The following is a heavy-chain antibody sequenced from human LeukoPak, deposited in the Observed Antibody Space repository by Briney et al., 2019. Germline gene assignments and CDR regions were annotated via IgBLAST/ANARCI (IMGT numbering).Heavy chain of an antibody. CDR3: ARDESDIVVVPAGN. J-gene: IGHJ4*02. CDR1: GYTFTGYY. Sequence: ASVKVSCKASGYTFTGYYMHWVRQAPGQGLEWMGWINPNSGGTNCAQKFQGRVTMTRDTSISTAYMELSRLRSDDTAVYYCARDESDIVVVPAGNWGQGTLVTVSS. V-gene: IGHV1-2*02. CDR2: INPNSGGT. D-gene: IGHD2-2*01.